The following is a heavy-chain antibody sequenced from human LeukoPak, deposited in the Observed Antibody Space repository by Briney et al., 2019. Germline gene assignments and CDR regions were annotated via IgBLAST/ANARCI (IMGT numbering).Heavy chain of an antibody. Sequence: GGSLRLSCAASGFTFSSYSMQWVRQAPGKGLEWVAIISYDGTYQFYTDSLKGRFTISRDNSKNTVYLQMNSLRPDDTALYYCAREIVTTDNYYYMDVWGKGTTVTVSS. J-gene: IGHJ6*03. CDR2: ISYDGTYQ. CDR1: GFTFSSYS. V-gene: IGHV3-30*03. D-gene: IGHD4-17*01. CDR3: AREIVTTDNYYYMDV.